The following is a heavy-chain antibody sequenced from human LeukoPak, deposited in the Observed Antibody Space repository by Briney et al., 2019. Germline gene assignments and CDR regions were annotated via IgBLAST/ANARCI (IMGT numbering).Heavy chain of an antibody. CDR2: ISSSSSYI. CDR1: GFTFSSYS. J-gene: IGHJ4*02. V-gene: IGHV3-21*01. CDR3: ATMGSSGPRSGGAFDY. Sequence: GGSLRLSCAASGFTFSSYSMNWVRRAPGKGLEWVSSISSSSSYIYYADSVKGRFTISRDNAKNSLYLQMNSLRAEDTAVYYCATMGSSGPRSGGAFDYWGQGTLVTVSS. D-gene: IGHD3-22*01.